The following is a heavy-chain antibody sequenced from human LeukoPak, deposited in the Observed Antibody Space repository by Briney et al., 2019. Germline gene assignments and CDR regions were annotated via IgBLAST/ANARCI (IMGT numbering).Heavy chain of an antibody. CDR1: GFTFSSYG. V-gene: IGHV3-33*01. Sequence: PGGSLRLSRAASGFTFSSYGMHWVRQAPGKGLEWVAVIWYDGSNKYYADSVKGRFTISRDNAKNSLYLQMNSLRAEDTAVYYCARELGGSTSCDGMDVWGQGTTVTVSS. CDR2: IWYDGSNK. J-gene: IGHJ6*02. D-gene: IGHD2-2*01. CDR3: ARELGGSTSCDGMDV.